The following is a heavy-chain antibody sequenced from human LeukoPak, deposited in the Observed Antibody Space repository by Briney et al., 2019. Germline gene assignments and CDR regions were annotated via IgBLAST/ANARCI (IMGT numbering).Heavy chain of an antibody. V-gene: IGHV3-21*01. CDR3: ARDYSRGSSGWY. D-gene: IGHD6-19*01. CDR1: GFTFSSYS. CDR2: ISSSSSYI. J-gene: IGHJ4*02. Sequence: GGSLRLSCAASGFTFSSYSMNWVRQAPGKGLGWVSSISSSSSYIYYADSVKGRFTISRDNAKNSLYLQMNSLRAEDTAVYYCARDYSRGSSGWYWGQGTLVTVSS.